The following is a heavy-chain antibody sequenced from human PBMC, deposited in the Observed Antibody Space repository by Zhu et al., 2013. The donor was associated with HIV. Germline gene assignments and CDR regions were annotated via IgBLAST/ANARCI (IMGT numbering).Heavy chain of an antibody. CDR2: INHSGST. Sequence: QVQLQQWGAGLLKPSETLSLTCAVYGGSFSGYYWSWIRQPPGKGLEWIGEINHSGSTNYNPSLKSRVTISVDTSKNQFSLKLSSVTAADTAVYYCARGVPRGSTVTTVPYWGQGTLVTVSS. CDR1: GGSFSGYY. V-gene: IGHV4-34*01. J-gene: IGHJ4*02. CDR3: ARGVPRGSTVTTVPY. D-gene: IGHD4-4*01.